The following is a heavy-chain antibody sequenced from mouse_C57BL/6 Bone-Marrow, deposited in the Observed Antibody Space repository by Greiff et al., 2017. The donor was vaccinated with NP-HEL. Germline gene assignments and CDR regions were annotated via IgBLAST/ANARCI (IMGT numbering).Heavy chain of an antibody. CDR1: GYAFSSSW. Sequence: QVQLQQSGPELVKPGASVKISCKASGYAFSSSWMNWVKQRPGQGLEWIGRIYPGDGDTNYNGKFKGKATLTADKSSSTAYMQLSSLTSEDSAVYFCARGFYYYGSAWFAYWGQGTLVTVSA. J-gene: IGHJ3*01. CDR3: ARGFYYYGSAWFAY. CDR2: IYPGDGDT. D-gene: IGHD1-1*01. V-gene: IGHV1-82*01.